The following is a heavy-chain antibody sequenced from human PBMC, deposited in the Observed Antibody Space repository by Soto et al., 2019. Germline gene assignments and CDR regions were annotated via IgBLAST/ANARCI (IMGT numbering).Heavy chain of an antibody. D-gene: IGHD6-19*01. CDR2: ISSSSSYI. J-gene: IGHJ3*02. Sequence: PVGSLRLSCAASGFTFSSYSMNWVRQAPGEGLEWVSSISSSSSYIYYADSVKGRFTISRDNAKNSLYLQMNSLRAEDTAVYYCAREPIAVATSDAFDIWGQGTMVTVSS. CDR1: GFTFSSYS. V-gene: IGHV3-21*01. CDR3: AREPIAVATSDAFDI.